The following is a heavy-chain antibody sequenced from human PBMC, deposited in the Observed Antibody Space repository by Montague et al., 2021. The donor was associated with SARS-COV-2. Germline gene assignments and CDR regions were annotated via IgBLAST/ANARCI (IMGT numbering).Heavy chain of an antibody. V-gene: IGHV4-39*01. Sequence: SETLSLTCSVSGVSLEGASYHWTWIRQPPRKGLEWIGSIYYSGDTYYNPSLKSRVTISVDTSKNQFSLRLSSVTAADTAVYYCVRGGDYTDYGRVDYWGQGTLVIVSS. CDR3: VRGGDYTDYGRVDY. D-gene: IGHD4-11*01. CDR2: IYYSGDT. J-gene: IGHJ4*02. CDR1: GVSLEGASYH.